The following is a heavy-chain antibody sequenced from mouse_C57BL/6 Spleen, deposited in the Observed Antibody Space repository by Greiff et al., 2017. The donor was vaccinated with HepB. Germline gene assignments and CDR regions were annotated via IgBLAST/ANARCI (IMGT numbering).Heavy chain of an antibody. CDR1: GYTFSSYG. CDR2: INPSNGCT. CDR3: ARAAQDPGSMDD. Sequence: QVQLLQPGTELVKPGASVKLSCKASGYTFSSYGMHWVKQRPGQGLEWIGNINPSNGCTNYNEKFKSKATLSVDKATSTAYMQLSHLTSEDTAIYYCARAAQDPGSMDDWGKGTSVTVSS. D-gene: IGHD3-2*02. J-gene: IGHJ4*01. V-gene: IGHV1-53*01.